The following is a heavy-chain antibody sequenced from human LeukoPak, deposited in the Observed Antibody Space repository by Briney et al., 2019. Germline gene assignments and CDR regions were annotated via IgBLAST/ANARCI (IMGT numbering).Heavy chain of an antibody. CDR2: ITSGGSVI. CDR1: GFTFKTYH. CDR3: ARKRLADLGDDTSFGGTPFDS. Sequence: GRSLRLSCVASGFTFKTYHMNWVRQAPGKGLEWLSGITSGGSVIYYADSVKGRFTMSRDDAMNSVFLQMSGLTVDDTAVYYCARKRLADLGDDTSFGGTPFDSWGQGTLVIVSS. D-gene: IGHD3-16*01. V-gene: IGHV3-48*03. J-gene: IGHJ4*02.